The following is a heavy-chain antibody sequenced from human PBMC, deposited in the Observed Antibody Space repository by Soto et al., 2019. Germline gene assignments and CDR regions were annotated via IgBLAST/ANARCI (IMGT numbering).Heavy chain of an antibody. V-gene: IGHV1-18*01. Sequence: GASVKLSCTASGYSFTSYGISWVRQAPRQGLEWMGWISAYNGNTNYAQKLQGRVTMTTDTSTSTAYMELRSLRSDDTAVYYCARGGIAAAGGIVGATWYYGMDVWGQGTTVTVSS. J-gene: IGHJ6*02. CDR2: ISAYNGNT. CDR1: GYSFTSYG. CDR3: ARGGIAAAGGIVGATWYYGMDV. D-gene: IGHD1-26*01.